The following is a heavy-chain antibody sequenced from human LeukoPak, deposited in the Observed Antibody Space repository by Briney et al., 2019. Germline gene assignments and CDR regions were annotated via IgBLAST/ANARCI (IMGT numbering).Heavy chain of an antibody. CDR1: GGTFSSYA. Sequence: SVKVSCKASGGTFSSYAISWVRQAPGQGLEWMGRIIPIFGTANYAQKFQGRVTITADKSTSTAYMELSSLTSEDTAVYYCARGSDYSNSDAFDIWGQGTMVTVSS. CDR2: IIPIFGTA. J-gene: IGHJ3*02. V-gene: IGHV1-69*06. CDR3: ARGSDYSNSDAFDI. D-gene: IGHD4-11*01.